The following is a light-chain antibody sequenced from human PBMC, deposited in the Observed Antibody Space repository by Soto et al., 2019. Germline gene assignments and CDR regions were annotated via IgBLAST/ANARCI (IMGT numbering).Light chain of an antibody. CDR3: QHYGGLWT. Sequence: DIPMTQSPSTLSASVGDRVTITCRASQSINNRLAWYQRKPGKAPKVLIFDASTLESGVPSRFSASGSGTEFSLTISSLQPDDFATYYCQHYGGLWTFGQGTKVEI. V-gene: IGKV1-5*01. CDR1: QSINNR. J-gene: IGKJ1*01. CDR2: DAS.